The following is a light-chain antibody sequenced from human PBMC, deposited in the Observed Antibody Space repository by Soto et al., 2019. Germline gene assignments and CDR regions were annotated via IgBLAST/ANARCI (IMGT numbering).Light chain of an antibody. CDR1: QSVSSN. CDR2: GAS. J-gene: IGKJ1*01. CDR3: HHYET. V-gene: IGKV3-20*01. Sequence: EIVLTQSPCTLSLSPGERATLSCRASQSVSSNLAWYQQKPGQAPRLLIYGASTRATGIPARFSGSGSGTEFTLTISRLEPEDFTVYYCHHYETFGQGTKVDI.